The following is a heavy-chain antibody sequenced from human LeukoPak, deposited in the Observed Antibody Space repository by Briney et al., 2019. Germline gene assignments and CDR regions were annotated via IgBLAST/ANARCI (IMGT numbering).Heavy chain of an antibody. V-gene: IGHV3-53*01. CDR1: GFTVSSSY. Sequence: GGSLRLSCAASGFTVSSSYMTWVRQAPGKGLEWVSVIYSGGSTYYADSVKGRFTISRDNSKNTLYLQMNSLRAEDTAVYYCARGRDGYNWIDYWGQGTLVTVSS. CDR2: IYSGGST. D-gene: IGHD5-24*01. J-gene: IGHJ4*02. CDR3: ARGRDGYNWIDY.